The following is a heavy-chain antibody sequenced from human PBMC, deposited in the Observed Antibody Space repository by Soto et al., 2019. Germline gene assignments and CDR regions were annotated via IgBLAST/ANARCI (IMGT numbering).Heavy chain of an antibody. CDR2: INPSGGST. CDR1: GYTFTSYY. J-gene: IGHJ6*02. D-gene: IGHD3-3*01. Sequence: ASVKGSCKTFGYTFTSYYMDWVGQAPGQGLEWMGIINPSGGSTSYAQKFQGRVTMTRDTSTSTVYMELSSLRSEDTAVYYWARVWSGSPYYYGIDVWGQGTTVTVSS. V-gene: IGHV1-46*01. CDR3: ARVWSGSPYYYGIDV.